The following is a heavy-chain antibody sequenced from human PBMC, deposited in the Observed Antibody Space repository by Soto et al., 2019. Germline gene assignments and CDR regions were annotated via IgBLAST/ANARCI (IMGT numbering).Heavy chain of an antibody. CDR1: GYTFTSYY. V-gene: IGHV1-46*01. D-gene: IGHD3-10*01. J-gene: IGHJ6*02. CDR3: AREETSYYGSGSYHGHYYYGMDV. Sequence: GASVKVSCKASGYTFTSYYMHWVRQAPGQGLEWMGIINPSGGSTSYAQKFQGRVTMTRDTSTSTVYMELSSLRSEDTAVYYCAREETSYYGSGSYHGHYYYGMDVWGQRTTVTVSS. CDR2: INPSGGST.